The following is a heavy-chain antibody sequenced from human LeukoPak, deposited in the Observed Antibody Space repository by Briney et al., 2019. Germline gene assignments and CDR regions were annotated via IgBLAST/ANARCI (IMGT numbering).Heavy chain of an antibody. CDR3: ARSILTGYYKEYFDY. Sequence: GGSLRLSCAASGFTFSDYYMSWIRQAPGKGLEWVSYISSSGSTTYYADSVKGRFTISRDNAKNSLYLQMNSLRAEDTAVYYCARSILTGYYKEYFDYWGQGTLVTVSS. D-gene: IGHD3-9*01. V-gene: IGHV3-11*04. CDR2: ISSSGSTT. J-gene: IGHJ4*02. CDR1: GFTFSDYY.